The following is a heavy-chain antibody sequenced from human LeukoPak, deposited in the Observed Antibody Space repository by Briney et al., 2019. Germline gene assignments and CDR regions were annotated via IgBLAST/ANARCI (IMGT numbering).Heavy chain of an antibody. CDR2: INSDGSST. D-gene: IGHD1-26*01. Sequence: GGSLTLSCAASGFTFSNYWMHWVRQPPGKGLVCVLRINSDGSSTTYADSVKGRFTISRDNSKNTLYLQMNSLRAEDTAVYYCARELHLVGATPDAFDIWGQGTMVTVSS. CDR3: ARELHLVGATPDAFDI. CDR1: GFTFSNYW. J-gene: IGHJ3*02. V-gene: IGHV3-74*01.